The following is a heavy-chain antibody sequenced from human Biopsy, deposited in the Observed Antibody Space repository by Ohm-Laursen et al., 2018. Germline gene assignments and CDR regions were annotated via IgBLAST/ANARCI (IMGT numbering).Heavy chain of an antibody. CDR3: ARGIAVVRSMDV. D-gene: IGHD5-18*01. Sequence: TLSLTCTVSSGSISSYYWTWIRQAPGKGLEFIGYVYSSGSTNYNPSLKSRATISLDTSRNQVSLRLSSVTAADTAVYYCARGIAVVRSMDVWGQGTTVAVSS. CDR1: SGSISSYY. CDR2: VYSSGST. V-gene: IGHV4-59*08. J-gene: IGHJ6*02.